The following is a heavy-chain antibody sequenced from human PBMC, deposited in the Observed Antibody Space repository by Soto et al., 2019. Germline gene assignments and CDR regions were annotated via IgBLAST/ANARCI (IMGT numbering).Heavy chain of an antibody. Sequence: EVQMLESGGGVVRPGGSLRLSCIASGFTFSNYAMSWVRQAPGKGLEWVSTMSDNGANTFIGDSMKDHFDISRENSKNTVFLHLSTLRSEDTALYYCARAIGADFFDYWGEGNPVTVSS. J-gene: IGHJ4*02. CDR2: MSDNGANT. CDR3: ARAIGADFFDY. D-gene: IGHD6-25*01. V-gene: IGHV3-23*01. CDR1: GFTFSNYA.